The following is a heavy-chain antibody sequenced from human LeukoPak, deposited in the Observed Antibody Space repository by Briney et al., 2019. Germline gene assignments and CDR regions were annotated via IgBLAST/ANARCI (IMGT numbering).Heavy chain of an antibody. V-gene: IGHV3-30*04. CDR3: ARAPRSWGFDY. Sequence: GGSLRLSCAASGFTFSSYAMHWVRQAPGKGLEWVAVISYDGSNKYYADSVKGRFTISRDNSKNTLYLQMNSLRAEDTAVYYCARAPRSWGFDYWGQGTLVTVSS. CDR1: GFTFSSYA. D-gene: IGHD7-27*01. CDR2: ISYDGSNK. J-gene: IGHJ4*02.